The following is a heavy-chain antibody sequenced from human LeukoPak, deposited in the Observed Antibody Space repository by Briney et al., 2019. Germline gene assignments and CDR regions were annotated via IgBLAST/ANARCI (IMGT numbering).Heavy chain of an antibody. CDR2: ITWDGGST. Sequence: PGGSLRLSCVGSGFTFGEYGMHWVRQVPGKGLGWVSHITWDGGSTYYAGSVKGRFTISRDNSKNSLYLQMNSLGAEDTALYYCAKDIHIGHGSGWPESWGQGTLVTVSS. J-gene: IGHJ5*02. CDR3: AKDIHIGHGSGWPES. V-gene: IGHV3-43D*03. D-gene: IGHD6-19*01. CDR1: GFTFGEYG.